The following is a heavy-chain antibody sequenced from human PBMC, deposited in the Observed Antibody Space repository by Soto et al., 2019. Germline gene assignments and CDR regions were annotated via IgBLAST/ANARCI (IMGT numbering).Heavy chain of an antibody. D-gene: IGHD3-10*01. CDR2: ISGSGGDA. Sequence: EVQLLESGGGLVQPGGSLRLSCAASGFSFNIYAMSWVRQAPGKGLEWVSGISGSGGDAKYADSVRGRFTISRDNSKNTLYLQMSSLRAEDSAVYYCARGSTDSYPGSRIFDFWGRGTLVTVSS. V-gene: IGHV3-23*01. CDR3: ARGSTDSYPGSRIFDF. CDR1: GFSFNIYA. J-gene: IGHJ4*02.